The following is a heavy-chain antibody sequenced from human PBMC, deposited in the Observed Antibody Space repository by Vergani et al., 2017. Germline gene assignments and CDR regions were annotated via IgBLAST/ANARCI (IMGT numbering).Heavy chain of an antibody. Sequence: VQLVESGGGLVKPGGSLRLSCAASVFTFSDFSMSWVRQAPGKGLEWVAFIGSSGPYINYADSVKGRFIISRDNTNNSLFLQLRSLRAEDAAVYYCARDCTSGGCQDNYGMDVWGQGATVTVSS. CDR1: VFTFSDFS. V-gene: IGHV3-21*06. CDR2: IGSSGPYI. J-gene: IGHJ6*02. CDR3: ARDCTSGGCQDNYGMDV. D-gene: IGHD2-8*01.